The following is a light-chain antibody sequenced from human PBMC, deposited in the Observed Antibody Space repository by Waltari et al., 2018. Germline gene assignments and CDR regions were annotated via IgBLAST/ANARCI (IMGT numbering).Light chain of an antibody. CDR2: WAS. J-gene: IGKJ4*01. CDR1: HNVLYSSNGRNY. CDR3: QQYYSIPLT. Sequence: DIVLTQSPDSLAVSLGARATIDCKSSHNVLYSSNGRNYLAWYQQKPGQPPKLLIYWASTRESGVPDRIRGGGSGTDFTLTISSLQAEDVAVYYCQQYYSIPLTFGGGTKVEIK. V-gene: IGKV4-1*01.